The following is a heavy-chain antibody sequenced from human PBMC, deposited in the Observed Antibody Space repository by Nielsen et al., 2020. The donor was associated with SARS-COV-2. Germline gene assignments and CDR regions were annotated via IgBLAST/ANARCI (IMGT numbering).Heavy chain of an antibody. CDR3: AKDNPRAFDI. CDR1: GFTFSSYG. CDR2: ISYDGSNK. Sequence: GESLKISCAASGFTFSSYGMHWVRQAPGKGLEWVAVISYDGSNKYYADSVKGRFTISRDNSKNTLYLQMNSLRAEDTAVYYCAKDNPRAFDIWGQGTMVTVSS. V-gene: IGHV3-30*18. J-gene: IGHJ3*02.